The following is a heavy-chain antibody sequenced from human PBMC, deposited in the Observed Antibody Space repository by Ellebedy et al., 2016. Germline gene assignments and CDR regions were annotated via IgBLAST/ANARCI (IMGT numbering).Heavy chain of an antibody. Sequence: GESLKISXAASGFTFSSYTMSWVRQAPGKGLEWVSGIPGSGPSTYYADSVKGRFTISRDNSKNTLYLQMNSLRAEDTAVYYCIRGGPLDYWGQGTLVTVSS. CDR1: GFTFSSYT. V-gene: IGHV3-23*01. CDR2: IPGSGPST. D-gene: IGHD3-16*01. J-gene: IGHJ4*02. CDR3: IRGGPLDY.